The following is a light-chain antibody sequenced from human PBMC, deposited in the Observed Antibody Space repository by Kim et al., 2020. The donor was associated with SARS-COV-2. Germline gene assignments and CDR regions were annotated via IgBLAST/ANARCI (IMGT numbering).Light chain of an antibody. CDR3: SSYTSSSSYV. V-gene: IGLV2-14*03. CDR1: SSDVGGYHY. J-gene: IGLJ1*01. Sequence: GQSITLSCTGTSSDVGGYHYVSWYQQHPGKAPKLMIYDVSNRPSGVSNRFSGSKSGNTASLTISGLQAEDEADYYCSSYTSSSSYVFGTGTKVTVL. CDR2: DVS.